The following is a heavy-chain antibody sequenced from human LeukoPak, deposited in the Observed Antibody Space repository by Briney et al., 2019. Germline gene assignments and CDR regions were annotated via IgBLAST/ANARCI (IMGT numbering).Heavy chain of an antibody. Sequence: ASVKVSCKASGGTLSSYAISWVRQAPGQGLEWMGGIIPIFGTANYAQKFQGRVTITADESTSTAYMELSSLRSEDTAVYYCARDRGYRYGDNWFDPWGQGTLVTVSS. J-gene: IGHJ5*02. CDR1: GGTLSSYA. CDR3: ARDRGYRYGDNWFDP. D-gene: IGHD5-18*01. V-gene: IGHV1-69*13. CDR2: IIPIFGTA.